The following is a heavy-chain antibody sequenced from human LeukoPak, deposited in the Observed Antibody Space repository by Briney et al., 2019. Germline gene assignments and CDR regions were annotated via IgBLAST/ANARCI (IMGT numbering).Heavy chain of an antibody. CDR3: AKGRTVGASYWYFDL. CDR2: ISSSGSGGNT. J-gene: IGHJ2*01. Sequence: PGGSLRLSCVASGVTLSNYVMSWARQAPGKGLEWVSGISSSGSGGNTYYADSVKGRFTISRDSSRNTLFLHMNTLRAEDTAIYYCAKGRTVGASYWYFDLWGRGTLVTVSS. D-gene: IGHD1-26*01. V-gene: IGHV3-23*01. CDR1: GVTLSNYV.